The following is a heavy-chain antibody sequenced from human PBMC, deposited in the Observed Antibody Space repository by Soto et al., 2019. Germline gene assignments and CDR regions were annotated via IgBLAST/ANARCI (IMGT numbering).Heavy chain of an antibody. CDR2: IYYSGST. J-gene: IGHJ1*01. CDR3: ASYYYDSSGYYPRDYFQH. CDR1: GGSISSSSYY. V-gene: IGHV4-39*07. D-gene: IGHD3-22*01. Sequence: SETLSLTCTVSGGSISSSSYYWGWIRQPPGKGLEWIGSIYYSGSTYYNPSLKSRVTISVDTSKNQFSLKLSSVTAADTAVYYCASYYYDSSGYYPRDYFQHWGQGTLVTVSS.